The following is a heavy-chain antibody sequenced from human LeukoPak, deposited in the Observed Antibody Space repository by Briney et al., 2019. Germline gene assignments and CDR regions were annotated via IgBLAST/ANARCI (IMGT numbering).Heavy chain of an antibody. CDR2: ISGSGGST. J-gene: IGHJ5*02. V-gene: IGHV3-23*01. D-gene: IGHD2-2*01. CDR1: GFTFSGYA. Sequence: GGSLRLSCAASGFTFSGYAMSWVRQAPGKGLEWVSAISGSGGSTYYADSVKGRFTISRDNSKNTLYLQMNSLRAEDTAVYYCASHAQIVVVPAAIGDWFDPWGQGTLVTVSS. CDR3: ASHAQIVVVPAAIGDWFDP.